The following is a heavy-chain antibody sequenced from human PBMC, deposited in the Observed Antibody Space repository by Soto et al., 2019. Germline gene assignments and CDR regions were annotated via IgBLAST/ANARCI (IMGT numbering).Heavy chain of an antibody. V-gene: IGHV3-30*03. J-gene: IGHJ5*02. CDR2: LAHDGRTT. CDR1: GFTVNNYG. D-gene: IGHD6-13*01. CDR3: ARDWSSSGWFNWFDP. Sequence: QVQLVESGGGVVQPGRSLRLSCAASGFTVNNYGMHWVSQAPGKGLEWVAILAHDGRTTYFGDSVRGRFTVSRDESENTLYLQMNNLRTEDTAVYYCARDWSSSGWFNWFDPWGQGILVIVSS.